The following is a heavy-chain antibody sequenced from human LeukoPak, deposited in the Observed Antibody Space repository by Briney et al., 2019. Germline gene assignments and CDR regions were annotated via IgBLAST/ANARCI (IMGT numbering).Heavy chain of an antibody. D-gene: IGHD4-17*01. CDR2: IYSGGST. V-gene: IGHV3-66*01. CDR3: RRDDYGDYFVDY. J-gene: IGHJ4*02. CDR1: GFTLSSIY. Sequence: PGGSLRLSCAASGFTLSSIYMSCVRQAPGEGLEWDSVIYSGGSTYYADSVKGRFTISRDNSKNTLNLQMNSLEAEATAVIYLRRDDYGDYFVDYWGKGTLVTVPS.